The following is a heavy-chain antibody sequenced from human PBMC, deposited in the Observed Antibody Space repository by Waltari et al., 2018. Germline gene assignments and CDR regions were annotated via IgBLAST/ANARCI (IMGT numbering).Heavy chain of an antibody. J-gene: IGHJ4*02. CDR1: GYTFTGYY. D-gene: IGHD3-16*01. CDR2: INPNSGGT. CDR3: ASLSLGELPFDY. V-gene: IGHV1-2*02. Sequence: QVQLVQSGAEVKKPGASVKVSCKASGYTFTGYYMHWVRQAPGQGLEWMGWINPNSGGTNDAQKFQGRVTMTRDTSISTAYMELSRLRSDDTAVYYCASLSLGELPFDYWGQGTLVTVSS.